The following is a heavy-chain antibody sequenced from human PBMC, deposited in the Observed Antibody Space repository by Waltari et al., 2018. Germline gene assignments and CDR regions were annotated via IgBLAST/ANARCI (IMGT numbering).Heavy chain of an antibody. Sequence: EVQLLESGGGSVQPGGSLRLSCAASGFTFSSYAMSWVRQTPGKGLEWVSAIYSGVRTHYAESVKGRFTISRVNSKNTLYLQMNSLRAEDTAVYYCAKDGTGGYFDLWGRGTLLTVSS. V-gene: IGHV3-23*03. CDR3: AKDGTGGYFDL. CDR2: IYSGVRT. CDR1: GFTFSSYA. J-gene: IGHJ2*01.